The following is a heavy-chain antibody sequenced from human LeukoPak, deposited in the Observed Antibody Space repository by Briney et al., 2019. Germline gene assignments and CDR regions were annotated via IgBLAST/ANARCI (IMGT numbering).Heavy chain of an antibody. V-gene: IGHV4-4*07. CDR2: IYSSGSI. J-gene: IGHJ6*03. D-gene: IGHD4-23*01. CDR1: GGSISSYY. Sequence: SETLSLTCTVSGGSISSYYWSWIRQPAGKGLEWIGRIYSSGSINYNPSLNSRVTISVDKSKNQFSLKLSSVTAADTAVYYCSRLGRTVARDYYYYMDVWGKGTTVTVSS. CDR3: SRLGRTVARDYYYYMDV.